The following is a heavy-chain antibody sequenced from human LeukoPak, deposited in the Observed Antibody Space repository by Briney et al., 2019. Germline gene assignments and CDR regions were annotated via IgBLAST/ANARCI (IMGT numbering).Heavy chain of an antibody. CDR2: IYYSGST. CDR3: ARDEDSSSGWFNAFDI. Sequence: SETLSLTCTVSGGSISSYYWSWIRQPPGKGLEWIGYIYYSGSTDYNPSLKSRVTISVDTSKNQFSLKLSSVTAADTAVYYCARDEDSSSGWFNAFDIWGQGTMVTVSS. CDR1: GGSISSYY. J-gene: IGHJ3*02. V-gene: IGHV4-59*01. D-gene: IGHD6-19*01.